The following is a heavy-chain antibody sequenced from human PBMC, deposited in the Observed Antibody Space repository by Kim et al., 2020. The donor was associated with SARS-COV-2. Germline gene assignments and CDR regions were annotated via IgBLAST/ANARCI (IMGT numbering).Heavy chain of an antibody. V-gene: IGHV4-34*01. D-gene: IGHD2-2*01. CDR3: ARNVGYCSSTSCRDPGFDY. Sequence: SETLSLTCAVYGGSFSGYYWSWIRQPPGKGLEWIGEINHSGSTNYNPSLKSRVTISVDTSKNQFSLKLSSVTTADTAVYYCARNVGYCSSTSCRDPGFDYWGQGTLVTVSS. CDR1: GGSFSGYY. J-gene: IGHJ4*02. CDR2: INHSGST.